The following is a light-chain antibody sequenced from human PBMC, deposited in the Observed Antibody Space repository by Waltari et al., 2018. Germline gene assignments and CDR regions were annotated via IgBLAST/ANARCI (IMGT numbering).Light chain of an antibody. CDR3: QVYGDLRDT. Sequence: EIILTQSPGTLSLSPGERATLSCRASQSVSSTYVGWYQQTSGQAPRPVIDGGSSRDTCIPDRFSGSASGTDFTLTISRLEPEDVAVYFCQVYGDLRDTFGQGTKLEIK. CDR1: QSVSSTY. J-gene: IGKJ2*01. V-gene: IGKV3-20*01. CDR2: GGS.